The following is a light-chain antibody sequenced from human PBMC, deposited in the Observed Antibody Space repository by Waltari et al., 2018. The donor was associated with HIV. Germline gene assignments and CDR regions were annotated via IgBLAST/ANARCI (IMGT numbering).Light chain of an antibody. CDR1: NIGSKS. J-gene: IGLJ2*01. CDR3: QVWDSFSDHWV. Sequence: SYVLTPPPSRSVAPRQTTRLTRGGNNIGSKSVHWYQQEPGLAHLLLVSDDSDRPSGSPDRFSGSNSGNTATLTISRVEAGDEADYYCQVWDSFSDHWVFGGGTTLTVL. CDR2: DDS. V-gene: IGLV3-21*02.